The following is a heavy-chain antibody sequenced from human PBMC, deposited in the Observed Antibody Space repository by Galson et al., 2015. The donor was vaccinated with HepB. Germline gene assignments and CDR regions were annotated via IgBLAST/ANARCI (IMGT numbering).Heavy chain of an antibody. V-gene: IGHV3-21*01. CDR1: GFTFSSYS. D-gene: IGHD3-3*01. J-gene: IGHJ6*03. Sequence: SLRLSCAASGFTFSSYSMNWVRQAPGKGLEWVSSISSSSSYIYYADSVKGRFTISRDNAKNSLYLQMNSLRAEDTAVYYCARDSYYDFWSGYPVGYYYYYYMDVWGKGTTVTVSS. CDR3: ARDSYYDFWSGYPVGYYYYYYMDV. CDR2: ISSSSSYI.